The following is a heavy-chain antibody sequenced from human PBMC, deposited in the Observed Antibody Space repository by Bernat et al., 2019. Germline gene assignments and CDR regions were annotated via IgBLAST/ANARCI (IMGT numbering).Heavy chain of an antibody. J-gene: IGHJ5*02. CDR2: ISGSGAAT. Sequence: EVQLLESGGGLVQPGGSLRLSCAASGFTFSSYAMNWVRQAPGKGLEWVSAISGSGAATYHADSVKGRFTISRDNSKNTLYLQMNSLRAEDTAVYYCAKDFRGNYVGWFDPWGQGTLVTVSS. D-gene: IGHD3-16*01. CDR1: GFTFSSYA. V-gene: IGHV3-23*01. CDR3: AKDFRGNYVGWFDP.